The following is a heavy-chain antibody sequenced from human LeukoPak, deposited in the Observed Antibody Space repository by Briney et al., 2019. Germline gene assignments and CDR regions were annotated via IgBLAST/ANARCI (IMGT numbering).Heavy chain of an antibody. CDR1: GFRFSDFW. CDR3: ARSYPTGWLDP. V-gene: IGHV3-74*01. J-gene: IGHJ5*02. Sequence: GGSLRLSCTASGFRFSDFWMHWVRQAPGKGLVWVSRIRGDGYDTNYADSVKGRFTISRDNAKNSLYLQMNSLRAEDTAVYYCARSYPTGWLDPWGQGTLVTVSS. CDR2: IRGDGYDT. D-gene: IGHD1-14*01.